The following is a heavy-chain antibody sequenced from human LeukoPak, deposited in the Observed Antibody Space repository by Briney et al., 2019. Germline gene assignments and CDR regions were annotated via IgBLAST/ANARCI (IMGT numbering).Heavy chain of an antibody. CDR2: MNPNSGNT. D-gene: IGHD3-10*01. CDR1: EYTFASYD. Sequence: GASVKVSCKASEYTFASYDINWVRQAPGQGLEWMGWMNPNSGNTGYAQKFQGRVTMTRNTSINIAYMELSSLRFEDTAVYYCARSSWGDEASDKSFEFWGQGTLVTVSS. V-gene: IGHV1-8*01. CDR3: ARSSWGDEASDKSFEF. J-gene: IGHJ4*02.